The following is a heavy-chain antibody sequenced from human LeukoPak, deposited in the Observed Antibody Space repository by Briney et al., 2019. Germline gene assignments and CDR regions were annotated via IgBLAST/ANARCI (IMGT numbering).Heavy chain of an antibody. CDR2: IYTSGST. V-gene: IGHV4-4*07. CDR3: ARVTIFGGDPYYYYYMDV. Sequence: SETLSLTCTVSGGSISSYYWSWIRQPAGKGLEWIGRIYTSGSTNYNPSLKSRVTMSVDTSKNQFSLKLSSVTAADTAVYYCARVTIFGGDPYYYYYMDVWGKGTTVTVSS. CDR1: GGSISSYY. J-gene: IGHJ6*03. D-gene: IGHD3-3*01.